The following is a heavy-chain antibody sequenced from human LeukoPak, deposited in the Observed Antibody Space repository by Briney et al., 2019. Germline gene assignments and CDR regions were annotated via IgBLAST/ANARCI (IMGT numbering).Heavy chain of an antibody. J-gene: IGHJ4*02. CDR1: GFSVSAYS. D-gene: IGHD3-22*01. V-gene: IGHV3-7*01. CDR2: IKKDGSEK. CDR3: ARGFQSSDSPV. Sequence: PGGSLRLSCVPSGFSVSAYSLSWVRQAPGKGLEWVAKIKKDGSEKDYVDSVKGRFTISRDDAKGSLYLQLNSLRVEDTAVYYCARGFQSSDSPVWGQGTLVTVSS.